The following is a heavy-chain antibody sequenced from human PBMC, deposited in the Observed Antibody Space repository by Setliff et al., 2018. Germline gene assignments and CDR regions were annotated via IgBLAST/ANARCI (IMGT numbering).Heavy chain of an antibody. CDR2: IYTSGNT. CDR3: ARNRLLIAVDQGFDP. J-gene: IGHJ5*02. CDR1: GGSISSGSYY. Sequence: SETLSLTCTVSGGSISSGSYYWGWIRQPAGKGLEWIGHIYTSGNTDYSPSLRSRVTISVDTSKNQFSLKLSSVTAADTAVYYCARNRLLIAVDQGFDPWGQGTLVTVSS. D-gene: IGHD6-19*01. V-gene: IGHV4-61*09.